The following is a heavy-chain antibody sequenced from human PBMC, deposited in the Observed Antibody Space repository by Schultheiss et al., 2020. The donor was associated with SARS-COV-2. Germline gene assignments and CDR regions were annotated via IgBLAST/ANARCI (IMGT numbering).Heavy chain of an antibody. D-gene: IGHD2-2*01. J-gene: IGHJ6*02. CDR2: INHSGST. V-gene: IGHV4-34*01. Sequence: GSLRLSCTVSGGSISSYYWSWIRQPPGKGLEWIGEINHSGSTNYNPSLKSRVTISVDTSKNQFSLKLSSVTAADTAVYYCARRDIVVVPAAMSGYGMDVWGQGTTVTVSS. CDR1: GGSISSYY. CDR3: ARRDIVVVPAAMSGYGMDV.